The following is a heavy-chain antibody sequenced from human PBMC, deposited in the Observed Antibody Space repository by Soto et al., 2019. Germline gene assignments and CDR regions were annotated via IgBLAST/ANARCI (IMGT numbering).Heavy chain of an antibody. D-gene: IGHD7-27*01. CDR3: AKWGLSGHGMDA. Sequence: GASVKVSCKASGYTFTSYDINWVRQATGQGLEWMGRMNPNSGNTGYAQKFQGRVTMTRNTSISTAYMELSSLRSEDTAVYYCAKWGLSGHGMDAWGQGTTVTVSS. J-gene: IGHJ6*02. CDR2: MNPNSGNT. CDR1: GYTFTSYD. V-gene: IGHV1-8*01.